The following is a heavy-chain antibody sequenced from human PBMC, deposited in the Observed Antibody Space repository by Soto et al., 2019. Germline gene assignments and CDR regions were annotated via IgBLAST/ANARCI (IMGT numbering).Heavy chain of an antibody. Sequence: ASVKVSCKASGYTFTGYYMHWVRQAPGQGLEWMGWINPNSGGTNYAQKFRGWVTMTRDTSISTAYMELSRLRSDDTAVYYCARDLGVGTVTTREYYYYGMDVWGQGTTVTVSS. D-gene: IGHD4-17*01. CDR2: INPNSGGT. CDR3: ARDLGVGTVTTREYYYYGMDV. CDR1: GYTFTGYY. J-gene: IGHJ6*02. V-gene: IGHV1-2*04.